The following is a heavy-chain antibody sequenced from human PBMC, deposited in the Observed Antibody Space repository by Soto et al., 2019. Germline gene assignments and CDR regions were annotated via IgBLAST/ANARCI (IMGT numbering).Heavy chain of an antibody. D-gene: IGHD4-17*01. J-gene: IGHJ4*02. Sequence: GGSLRLSCAASGFTFSSYAMSWVRQAPGKGLEWVSAISGSGGSTYYADSVKGRFTISGDNSKNTLYLQMNSLRAEDTAVYYCAKDRSYGDYYFDYWGQGTLVTVSS. V-gene: IGHV3-23*01. CDR3: AKDRSYGDYYFDY. CDR2: ISGSGGST. CDR1: GFTFSSYA.